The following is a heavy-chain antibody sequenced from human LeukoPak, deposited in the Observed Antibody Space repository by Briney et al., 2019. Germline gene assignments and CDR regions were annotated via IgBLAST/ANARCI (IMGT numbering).Heavy chain of an antibody. J-gene: IGHJ6*03. CDR3: ARNPAAGTDYYYYYYMDV. V-gene: IGHV1-2*02. Sequence: ASVKVSCKASVYTFTGYYMHWVRQARGQGREWMGRINPNSGSTNYAQKFQGKVTMTRDTSISTAYMELSRLRSDDTAVYYCARNPAAGTDYYYYYYMDVWGKGTTVTVSS. CDR1: VYTFTGYY. D-gene: IGHD6-13*01. CDR2: INPNSGST.